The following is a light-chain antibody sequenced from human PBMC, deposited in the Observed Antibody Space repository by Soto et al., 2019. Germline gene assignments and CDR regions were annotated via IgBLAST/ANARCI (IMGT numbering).Light chain of an antibody. V-gene: IGKV1-5*01. CDR2: DAS. CDR1: QSIRYF. CDR3: QQIYKSPYT. J-gene: IGKJ2*01. Sequence: DIQMTQSPSTLSASVGDRVTITCRASQSIRYFLAWYQHKPGRAPKLLIYDASTLESGVPTRFSGSGSGTDFTLTINSLQPGDFATYYCQQIYKSPYTFGHGTKLELK.